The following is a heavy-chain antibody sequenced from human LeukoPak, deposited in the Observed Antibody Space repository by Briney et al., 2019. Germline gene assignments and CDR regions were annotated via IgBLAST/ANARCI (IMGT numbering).Heavy chain of an antibody. Sequence: GGSLRLSCAGSGFTFSSYEMNGVRQAPGKGLEWVAFIRYDGSNKYYADSVKGRFTISRDNSKNTLYLQMNSLRAEDTAVYYCAKGYYFDYWGQGTLVTVSS. CDR3: AKGYYFDY. J-gene: IGHJ4*02. CDR2: IRYDGSNK. CDR1: GFTFSSYE. V-gene: IGHV3-30*02.